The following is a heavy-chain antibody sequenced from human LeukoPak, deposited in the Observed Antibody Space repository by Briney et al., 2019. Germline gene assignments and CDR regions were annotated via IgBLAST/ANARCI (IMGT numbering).Heavy chain of an antibody. Sequence: PGGSLRLSCAASGFTFSSYGMHWVRQAPGKGLERVAFIRYDGSNKYYADSVKGRFTISRDNSKNTLYLQMNSLRAEDTAVYYCAKASARYCSSTSCHRLDAFDLWAQGPMVTVSS. CDR3: AKASARYCSSTSCHRLDAFDL. J-gene: IGHJ3*01. V-gene: IGHV3-30*02. CDR2: IRYDGSNK. D-gene: IGHD2-2*01. CDR1: GFTFSSYG.